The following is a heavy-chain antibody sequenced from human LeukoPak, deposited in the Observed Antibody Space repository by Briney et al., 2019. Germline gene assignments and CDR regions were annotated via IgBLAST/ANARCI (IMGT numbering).Heavy chain of an antibody. V-gene: IGHV1-2*02. J-gene: IGHJ4*01. CDR3: ARGHSGDGYHFDF. CDR2: INPTSGGT. D-gene: IGHD2-21*01. Sequence: AAVKNSCKASGYTFTDYYENWVRQPPGQGLEWVGWINPTSGGTSYAQHFQGRVTLTRDTSINTAYMDLSSLRYDDTAIYYCARGHSGDGYHFDFWGQGTLVTVSS. CDR1: GYTFTDYY.